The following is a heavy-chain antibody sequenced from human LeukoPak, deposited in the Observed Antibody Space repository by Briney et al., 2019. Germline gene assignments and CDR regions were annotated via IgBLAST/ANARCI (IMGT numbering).Heavy chain of an antibody. Sequence: GASVKVSCKASGYTFTSYGISWVRQAPGQGLEWMGAILPIFGTANYAQNFQGRVTITADESTSTAYMELSSLRSDDTAVYYCAREYRNSYYYYLDVWGKGTAVTVSS. CDR1: GYTFTSYG. CDR3: AREYRNSYYYYLDV. V-gene: IGHV1-69*13. J-gene: IGHJ6*03. D-gene: IGHD3-16*02. CDR2: ILPIFGTA.